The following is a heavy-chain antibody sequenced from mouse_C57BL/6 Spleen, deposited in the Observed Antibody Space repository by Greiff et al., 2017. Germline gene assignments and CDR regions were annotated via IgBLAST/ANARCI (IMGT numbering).Heavy chain of an antibody. CDR2: IYPGSGNT. J-gene: IGHJ1*03. CDR1: GYTFTDYY. D-gene: IGHD1-1*01. CDR3: ARDGVTTVVATGYFDV. Sequence: VQLQQSGAELVRPGASVKLSCKASGYTFTDYYINWVKQRPGQGLEWIARIYPGSGNTYYNEKFKGKATLTAEKSSSTAYMQLSSLTSEDSAVYFCARDGVTTVVATGYFDVWGTGTTVTVSS. V-gene: IGHV1-76*01.